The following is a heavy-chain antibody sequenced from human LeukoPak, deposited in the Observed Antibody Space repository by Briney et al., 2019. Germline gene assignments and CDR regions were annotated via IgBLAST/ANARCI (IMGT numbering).Heavy chain of an antibody. CDR1: GYTFGIYG. CDR2: ISPYDGDT. V-gene: IGHV1-18*01. D-gene: IGHD2-21*02. Sequence: ASVKVSCKASGYTFGIYGISWVRQAPGQGLEWMACISPYDGDTNYAQKFEGRVTMTTETSTNTAYMELRSLRSDDTAIYYCARDYCTRGGDCYKEDLFDPWGQGTLATVSA. CDR3: ARDYCTRGGDCYKEDLFDP. J-gene: IGHJ5*02.